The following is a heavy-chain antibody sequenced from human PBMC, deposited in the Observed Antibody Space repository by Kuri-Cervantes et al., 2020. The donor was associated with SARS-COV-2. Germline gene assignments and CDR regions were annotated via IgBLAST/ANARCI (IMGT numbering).Heavy chain of an antibody. D-gene: IGHD2-2*01. J-gene: IGHJ6*02. V-gene: IGHV1-46*01. CDR3: AEDGCSSPNCYSLGDYYPYGIDV. CDR2: INPSGGST. Sequence: ASVKVSCKASGYTFTSYYMHWVRQAPGQGLEWMGIINPSGGSTSYAQKFQGRVTMTRDTSTSTVYMELSSLRPEDTAVYYCAEDGCSSPNCYSLGDYYPYGIDVWGQGTTVTVSS. CDR1: GYTFTSYY.